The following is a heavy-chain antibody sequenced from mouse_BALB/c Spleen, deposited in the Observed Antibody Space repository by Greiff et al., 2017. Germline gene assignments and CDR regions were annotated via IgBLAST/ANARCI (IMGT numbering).Heavy chain of an antibody. J-gene: IGHJ4*01. CDR2: INPGSGGT. CDR3: ARFATGYYAMDY. Sequence: QVQLQQSGAELVRPGTSVKVSCKASGYAFTNYLIEWVKQRPGQGLEWIGVINPGSGGTNYNEKFKGKATLTADKSSSTAYMQLSSLTSDDSAVYFCARFATGYYAMDYWGQGTSVTVSS. CDR1: GYAFTNYL. V-gene: IGHV1-54*01.